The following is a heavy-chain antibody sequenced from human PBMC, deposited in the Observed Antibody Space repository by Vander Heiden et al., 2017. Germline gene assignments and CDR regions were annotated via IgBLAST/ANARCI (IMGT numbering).Heavy chain of an antibody. CDR2: VTRQSTT. CDR1: EFAISTSA. J-gene: IGHJ4*01. Sequence: EVRLLEAGGGLGHPGGSLRISCACSEFAISTSAMGWVRQAPGEGLEWVASVTRQSTTYYANSVGGRFTISRDNAENTVYLQMNSLRAADTAVYYCATDHPSSGWPCFDLWGRGTLVSVSS. D-gene: IGHD6-19*01. CDR3: ATDHPSSGWPCFDL. V-gene: IGHV3-23*01.